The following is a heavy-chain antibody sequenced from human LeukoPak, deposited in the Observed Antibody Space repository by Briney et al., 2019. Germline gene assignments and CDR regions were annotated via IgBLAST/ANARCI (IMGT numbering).Heavy chain of an antibody. CDR3: ARRLGSSSTGFDY. J-gene: IGHJ4*02. D-gene: IGHD2-2*01. CDR2: IHYSGST. CDR1: GGSISSYY. Sequence: PSETLSLTCTVSGGSISSYYWSWIRQPPGKGLEWIGSIHYSGSTTYNPSLMSPVTISVDTSKNQFSLKLSSVTAADTAVYYCARRLGSSSTGFDYWCQGTLVTVSS. V-gene: IGHV4-59*08.